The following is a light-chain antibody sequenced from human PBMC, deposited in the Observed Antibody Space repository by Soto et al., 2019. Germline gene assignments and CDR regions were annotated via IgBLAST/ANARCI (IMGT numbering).Light chain of an antibody. CDR2: DAS. CDR1: QDISNY. J-gene: IGKJ3*01. CDR3: QHYNNLPPT. V-gene: IGKV1-33*01. Sequence: DIQMTQSPSSLSASVGDRVTITCQASQDISNYLNWYQQKSGKAPKLLIYDASNLETGVPSRFSGSGSGTDFTFTISSLQPEDIATYYCQHYNNLPPTFGPGTKVDIK.